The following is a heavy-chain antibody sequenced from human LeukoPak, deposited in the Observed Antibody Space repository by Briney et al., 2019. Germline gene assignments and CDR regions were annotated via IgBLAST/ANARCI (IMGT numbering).Heavy chain of an antibody. D-gene: IGHD6-13*01. J-gene: IGHJ4*02. CDR3: ARGISQQLVLDY. CDR2: IYYSGST. CDR1: GFTFSSYS. V-gene: IGHV4-39*07. Sequence: GSLRLSCAASGFTFSSYSMNWVRQAPGKGLEWIGSIYYSGSTYYNPSLKSRVTISVDTSKNQFSLKLSSVTAADTAVYYCARGISQQLVLDYWGQGTLVTVSS.